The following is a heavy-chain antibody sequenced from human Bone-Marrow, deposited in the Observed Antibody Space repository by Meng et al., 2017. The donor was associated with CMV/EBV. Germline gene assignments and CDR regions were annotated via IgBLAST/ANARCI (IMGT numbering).Heavy chain of an antibody. Sequence: GESLKISCVASGFTVSITHMNWVRQAPGKVLEWVSVICTGDTTHYADFVKGRFTISRDSSKNTLYLQMNSLRAEDTALYYCAVGHDSRKVAYWGQGTLVTVS. CDR3: AVGHDSRKVAY. V-gene: IGHV3-53*01. CDR2: ICTGDTT. CDR1: GFTVSITH. D-gene: IGHD3-3*01. J-gene: IGHJ4*02.